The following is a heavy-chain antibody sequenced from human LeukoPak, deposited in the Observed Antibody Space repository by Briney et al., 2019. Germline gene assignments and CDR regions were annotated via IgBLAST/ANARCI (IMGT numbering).Heavy chain of an antibody. CDR2: IIPIFGTA. CDR3: ANTLDYYDSSGYSN. J-gene: IGHJ4*02. V-gene: IGHV1-69*05. CDR1: GGTFSSYA. Sequence: ASVKVSCKASGGTFSSYAISWVRQAPGQGLEWMGGIIPIFGTANYAQKFQGRVTITTDESTSTAYMELSSLRSVDTAVYYCANTLDYYDSSGYSNWGQGTLVTVSS. D-gene: IGHD3-22*01.